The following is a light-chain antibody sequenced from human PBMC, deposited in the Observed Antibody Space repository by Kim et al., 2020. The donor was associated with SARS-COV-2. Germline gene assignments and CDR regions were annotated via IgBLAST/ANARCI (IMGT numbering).Light chain of an antibody. Sequence: VSLGQTATITCSGHKLGERYATWYQQRPGQPPLVVIYQDDKRPSGISDRFSGSNSGDTATLTISGTQAMDEADYFCQAWDSNPEKVFGGGTKVTVL. V-gene: IGLV3-1*01. CDR2: QDD. CDR1: KLGERY. CDR3: QAWDSNPEKV. J-gene: IGLJ3*02.